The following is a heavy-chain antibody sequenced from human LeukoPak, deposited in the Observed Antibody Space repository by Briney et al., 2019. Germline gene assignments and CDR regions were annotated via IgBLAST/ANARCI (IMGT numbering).Heavy chain of an antibody. CDR1: GFTFSSYS. CDR2: VKSKADDGTT. CDR3: ATEGGSGSYYGDDAFDM. D-gene: IGHD3-10*01. J-gene: IGHJ3*02. Sequence: GGSLRLSCAASGFTFSSYSMNWVRQAPGKGLEWVGRVKSKADDGTTDYAAPVQGRFTISRDDSKNTLSLQMNSLKTEDTAVYYCATEGGSGSYYGDDAFDMWGQGTMVTVSS. V-gene: IGHV3-15*01.